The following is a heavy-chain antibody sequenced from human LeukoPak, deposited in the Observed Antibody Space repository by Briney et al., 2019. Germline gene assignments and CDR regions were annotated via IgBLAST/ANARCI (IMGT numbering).Heavy chain of an antibody. Sequence: GGSLRLSCAASGFTFSSYSMNWVRQAPGKGLDWVSSISSSSSYIYYADSVKGRFTISRDNAKNSLYLQMNSLRAEDTAVYYCARDPYDSSGTIDYWGQGTLVTVSS. CDR1: GFTFSSYS. V-gene: IGHV3-21*01. D-gene: IGHD3-22*01. CDR3: ARDPYDSSGTIDY. CDR2: ISSSSSYI. J-gene: IGHJ4*02.